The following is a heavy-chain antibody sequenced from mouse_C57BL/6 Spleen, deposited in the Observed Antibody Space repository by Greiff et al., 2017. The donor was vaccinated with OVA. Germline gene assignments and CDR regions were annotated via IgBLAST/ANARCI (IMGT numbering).Heavy chain of an antibody. J-gene: IGHJ4*01. CDR3: ARNYYGSSYLYAMDY. CDR2: IWTGGGT. V-gene: IGHV2-9-1*01. D-gene: IGHD1-1*01. Sequence: VKLQESGPGLVAPSQSLSITCTVSGFSLTSYAISWVRQPPGTGLEWLGVIWTGGGTNYNSALKSRLSISKDNSKSQVFLKMNSLQTDDTARYYCARNYYGSSYLYAMDYWGQGTSVTVSS. CDR1: GFSLTSYA.